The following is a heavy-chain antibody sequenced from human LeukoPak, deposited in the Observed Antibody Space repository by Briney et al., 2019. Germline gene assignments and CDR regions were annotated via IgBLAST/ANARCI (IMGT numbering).Heavy chain of an antibody. CDR2: INHSGST. Sequence: SETLSLTCAVYGGSFSGYYWSWIRQPPGKGLEWIGEINHSGSTNYNPSLKSRVTISVGTSKSQFSLKLSSVTAADTAVYYCARGDHLYDYYYYYMDVWGKGTTVTVSS. CDR3: ARGDHLYDYYYYYMDV. V-gene: IGHV4-34*01. CDR1: GGSFSGYY. D-gene: IGHD1-14*01. J-gene: IGHJ6*03.